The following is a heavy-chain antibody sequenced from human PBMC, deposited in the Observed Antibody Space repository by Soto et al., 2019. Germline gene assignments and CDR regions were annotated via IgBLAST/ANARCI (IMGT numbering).Heavy chain of an antibody. J-gene: IGHJ4*02. D-gene: IGHD2-2*01. CDR1: GFTFSTSG. Sequence: PGGSLRLSCAASGFTFSTSGMLWVRQPPGEGLEWVSAIGPNPANTKYTDSAKGRFTISRDNSKNTVFLQMSTLRAEDTALYYCATARHCSSDACPAAEWGQGTLVTVSS. V-gene: IGHV3-23*01. CDR2: IGPNPANT. CDR3: ATARHCSSDACPAAE.